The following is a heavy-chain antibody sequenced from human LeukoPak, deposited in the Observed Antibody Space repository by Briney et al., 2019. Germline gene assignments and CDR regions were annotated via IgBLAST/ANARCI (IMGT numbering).Heavy chain of an antibody. D-gene: IGHD4-17*01. Sequence: GGSLRLSCATSGFTFINYGMHWVRQAPGKGLEWVAVISYDGTNKYYADSVKGRFTVSRDNSKNTLYLQVNSLKTDDTAVYYCANYGDYQYFDYWGQGTPVTVSS. CDR1: GFTFINYG. J-gene: IGHJ4*02. V-gene: IGHV3-30*18. CDR3: ANYGDYQYFDY. CDR2: ISYDGTNK.